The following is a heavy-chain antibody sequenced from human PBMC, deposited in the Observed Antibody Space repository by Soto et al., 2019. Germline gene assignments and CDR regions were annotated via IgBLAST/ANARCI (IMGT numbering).Heavy chain of an antibody. D-gene: IGHD2-2*01. CDR3: ARVPDY. CDR2: ISYSGST. Sequence: SETLSLTCTVSGASINTYYWSWIRQPPGKGLEWIGYISYSGSTNYNPSHKSRVTITTDTSNNQFSLKLSSVTAADTAVYYCARVPDYWGQGILVTVSS. V-gene: IGHV4-59*12. CDR1: GASINTYY. J-gene: IGHJ4*02.